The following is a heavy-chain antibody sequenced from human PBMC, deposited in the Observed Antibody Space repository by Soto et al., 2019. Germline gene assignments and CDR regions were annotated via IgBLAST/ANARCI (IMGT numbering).Heavy chain of an antibody. D-gene: IGHD6-6*01. CDR1: GFTFSVYA. J-gene: IGHJ4*02. Sequence: LRLSCGASGFTFSVYAMTWVRQAPGKGLEWVSAISGNGGSTYYADSVKGRFTISRDNSKSTLHLQMNSLRVEDTAVYYCAKDRTFGPPLVRFDSWGQGTLVTVSS. CDR3: AKDRTFGPPLVRFDS. V-gene: IGHV3-23*01. CDR2: ISGNGGST.